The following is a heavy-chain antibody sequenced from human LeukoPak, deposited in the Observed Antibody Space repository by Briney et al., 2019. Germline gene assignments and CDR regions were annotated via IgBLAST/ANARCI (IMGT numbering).Heavy chain of an antibody. CDR3: ARDGIAATGLTFDY. CDR1: GGSISSDNYY. V-gene: IGHV4-30-4*01. Sequence: SQTLSLTCTVSGGSISSDNYYWSWIRHHPRKGLEWIGYICYNGATYYNPSLQSRVTISIDPSNNQFSLKLSSVTAADTAVYYCARDGIAATGLTFDYWGQGTLVTVST. D-gene: IGHD6-13*01. CDR2: ICYNGAT. J-gene: IGHJ4*02.